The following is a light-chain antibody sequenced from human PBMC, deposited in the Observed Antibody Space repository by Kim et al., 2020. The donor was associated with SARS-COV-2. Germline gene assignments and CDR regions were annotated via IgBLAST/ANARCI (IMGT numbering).Light chain of an antibody. V-gene: IGLV1-44*01. Sequence: GETVTISCSRSPSNIGSTTANYYRHLPGTAPKLLIYTSDQRPSGGPGRFSGSKSGTSATLAISGLQSEDEADYYCAAWEDSLNGVVFGGGTQLTVL. CDR2: TSD. CDR1: PSNIGSTT. J-gene: IGLJ2*01. CDR3: AAWEDSLNGVV.